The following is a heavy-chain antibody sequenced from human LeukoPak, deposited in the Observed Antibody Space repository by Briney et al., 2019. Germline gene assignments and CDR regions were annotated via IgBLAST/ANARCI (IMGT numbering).Heavy chain of an antibody. D-gene: IGHD3-9*01. J-gene: IGHJ5*01. CDR1: GFTFSNYW. Sequence: GGSLRLYCAASGFTFSNYWMHWVRQAPGKGLVWVSRIKGDGSHTIYADSVKGRFTISRDNAKNTLYLQMKSLRAEDTAVYYCVRDWDHFDSDSWGLGTLVTVSS. V-gene: IGHV3-74*01. CDR2: IKGDGSHT. CDR3: VRDWDHFDSDS.